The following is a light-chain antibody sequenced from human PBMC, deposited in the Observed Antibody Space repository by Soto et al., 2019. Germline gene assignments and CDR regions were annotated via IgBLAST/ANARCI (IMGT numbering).Light chain of an antibody. CDR2: AAS. CDR1: QSISNH. V-gene: IGKV1-39*01. J-gene: IGKJ4*01. CDR3: QQSYSTPLT. Sequence: DIQMTQSPSSLSASVEDRVIITCRASQSISNHLNWYQQKPGKAPKLLIFAASSLQSGVPSRFSGSRSGPDFTLTISTLQPEDFATYHCQQSYSTPLTFGGGTKVDIK.